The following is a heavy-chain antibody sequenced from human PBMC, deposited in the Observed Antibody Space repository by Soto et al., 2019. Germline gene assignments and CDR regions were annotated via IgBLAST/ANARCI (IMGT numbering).Heavy chain of an antibody. CDR1: GGTFSSYT. J-gene: IGHJ5*02. V-gene: IGHV1-69*10. CDR3: ARDLLEGSGYDS. CDR2: IIPILGIA. D-gene: IGHD5-12*01. Sequence: VKVCCKASGGTFSSYTISWVRQAPGQGLEWMGRIIPILGIANYAQKFQGRVTITADKSTSTAYMELSSLRSEDTAVYYCARDLLEGSGYDSWGQGTLVTVSS.